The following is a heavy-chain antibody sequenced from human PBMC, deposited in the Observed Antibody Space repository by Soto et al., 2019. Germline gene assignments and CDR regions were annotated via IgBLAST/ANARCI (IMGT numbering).Heavy chain of an antibody. CDR2: ISGSGGST. Sequence: GGSLRLSCAASGFTFSSFAMTWVRQAPGKGLDWVSTISGSGGSTYYADSVKGRFTISRDNSKNTLYLQMNSLRAEDTALYHCANNPPGSPFDYWGQGTLVTVSS. V-gene: IGHV3-23*01. CDR1: GFTFSSFA. J-gene: IGHJ4*02. CDR3: ANNPPGSPFDY. D-gene: IGHD6-13*01.